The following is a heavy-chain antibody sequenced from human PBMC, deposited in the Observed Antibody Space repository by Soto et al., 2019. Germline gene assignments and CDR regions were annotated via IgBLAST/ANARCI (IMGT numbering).Heavy chain of an antibody. D-gene: IGHD4-17*01. CDR3: AASGVTTYSYYYYMDG. CDR2: INHSGST. J-gene: IGHJ6*03. Sequence: PSETLSLTCAVYGGSFSGYYWSWIRQPPGKGLEWIGEINHSGSTNYNPSLKSRVTISVDTSKNQFSLKLSSVTAADTAVYYCAASGVTTYSYYYYMDGWGQGTTVTVSS. CDR1: GGSFSGYY. V-gene: IGHV4-34*01.